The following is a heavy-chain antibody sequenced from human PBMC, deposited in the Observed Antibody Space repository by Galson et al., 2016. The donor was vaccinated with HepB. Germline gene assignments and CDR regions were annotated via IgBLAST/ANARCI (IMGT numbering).Heavy chain of an antibody. CDR2: MNPNSGNT. D-gene: IGHD3-3*01. J-gene: IGHJ6*02. Sequence: SVKVSCKAPAYTLLAFDIHWVRQATGQGLEWMGWMNPNSGNTAYAQKFQGRVTMTRDTSIGTVYMELSSLTSEDTAVYYCTRRPARFSPRMAGVGGMDVWGQGTTVTVAS. CDR1: AYTLLAFD. V-gene: IGHV1-8*01. CDR3: TRRPARFSPRMAGVGGMDV.